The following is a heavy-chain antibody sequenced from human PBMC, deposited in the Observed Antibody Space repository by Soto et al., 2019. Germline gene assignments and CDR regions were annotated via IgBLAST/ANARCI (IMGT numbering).Heavy chain of an antibody. CDR3: ARLLGSEEKDYGDPSYFDY. Sequence: SETLSLTCAVYGGSFSGYYWSWIRQPPGKGLEWIGEINHSGSTNYNPSLKSRVTISVDTSKNQFSLKLSSVTAADTAVYYCARLLGSEEKDYGDPSYFDYWGQGTLVTVSS. CDR2: INHSGST. J-gene: IGHJ4*02. CDR1: GGSFSGYY. D-gene: IGHD4-17*01. V-gene: IGHV4-34*01.